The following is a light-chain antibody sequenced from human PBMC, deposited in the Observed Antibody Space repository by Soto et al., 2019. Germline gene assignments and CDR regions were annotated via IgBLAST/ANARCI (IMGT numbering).Light chain of an antibody. J-gene: IGLJ2*01. CDR2: DVS. V-gene: IGLV2-11*01. Sequence: QPVLTQPRSVSGSPGQSVTISCTGTSSDVGGYTYVSWYQQHPGKAPKVMIYDVSRRPSGVPDRFSGSKSGNTASLTISGLQAEDEADYYCCSYAGTYTLVFGGGTKVTVL. CDR1: SSDVGGYTY. CDR3: CSYAGTYTLV.